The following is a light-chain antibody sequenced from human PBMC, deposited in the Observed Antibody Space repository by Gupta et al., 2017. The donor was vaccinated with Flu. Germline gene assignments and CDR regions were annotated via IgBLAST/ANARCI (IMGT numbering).Light chain of an antibody. CDR3: HVWDSTSGHAV. J-gene: IGLJ3*02. Sequence: SSVLTQPPSVSVAPGKTARITCGGNTIGTESVHWYQQKPGQAPVLFVYDNSDRPSGIPERFSGSNSGNTATLTISRVEAGEEADYYCHVWDSTSGHAVFGGGIKLTVL. V-gene: IGLV3-21*03. CDR2: DNS. CDR1: TIGTES.